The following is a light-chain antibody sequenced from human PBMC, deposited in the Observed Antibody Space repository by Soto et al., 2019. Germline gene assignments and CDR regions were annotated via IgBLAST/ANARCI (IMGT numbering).Light chain of an antibody. CDR2: DAS. CDR3: QRYNNWPLEFS. Sequence: EIVLTQSPATLSVSPGDKATLSCRASQSVSSNLAWYQHKPGQAPRLLIDDASTRATGIPARFSGSGSGADFTLTISSLQSEDFAVYYCQRYNNWPLEFSFGPGTRVDVK. CDR1: QSVSSN. J-gene: IGKJ3*01. V-gene: IGKV3-15*01.